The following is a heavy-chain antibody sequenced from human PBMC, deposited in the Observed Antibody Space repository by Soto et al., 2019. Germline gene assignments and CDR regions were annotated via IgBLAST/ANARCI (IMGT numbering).Heavy chain of an antibody. J-gene: IGHJ6*02. CDR2: IYTSGST. Sequence: LSLTCTVSGGSISRYYWSWIRQPAGKGLEWIGRIYTSGSTNYNPSLKSRVTMSEDTSKNQFSLKLSSVTAADTAVYYCARALMTTVNHYYYYGMDVWGQGTTVTVSS. CDR1: GGSISRYY. V-gene: IGHV4-4*07. CDR3: ARALMTTVNHYYYYGMDV. D-gene: IGHD4-17*01.